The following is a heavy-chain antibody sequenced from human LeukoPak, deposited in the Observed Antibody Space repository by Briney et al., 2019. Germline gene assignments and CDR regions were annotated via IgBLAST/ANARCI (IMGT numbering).Heavy chain of an antibody. CDR3: ARHMSIAAVRGFDY. D-gene: IGHD6-13*01. CDR2: VLHNGWT. J-gene: IGHJ4*02. Sequence: SETLSLTCAVPGGSISTNNWWSWVRQPPGKGLEWIGEVLHNGWTNYNPSLKSRVTISVDKSKNQFSLELRSVTAADTALYYCARHMSIAAVRGFDYWGQGTLVTVSS. CDR1: GGSISTNNW. V-gene: IGHV4-4*02.